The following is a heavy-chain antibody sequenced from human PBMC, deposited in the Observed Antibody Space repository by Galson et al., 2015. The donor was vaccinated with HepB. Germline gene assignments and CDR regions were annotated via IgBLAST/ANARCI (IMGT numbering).Heavy chain of an antibody. CDR3: TTDQTLLLWFGEPSPSDY. CDR1: GFTFSNAW. CDR2: IKSKTDGGTT. J-gene: IGHJ4*02. D-gene: IGHD3-10*01. V-gene: IGHV3-15*01. Sequence: SLRLSCAASGFTFSNAWMSWVRQAPGKGLEWVGRIKSKTDGGTTEYAAPVKGRFTISRDDSKNTLYLQMNSLKTEDTAVYYCTTDQTLLLWFGEPSPSDYWGQGTLVTVSS.